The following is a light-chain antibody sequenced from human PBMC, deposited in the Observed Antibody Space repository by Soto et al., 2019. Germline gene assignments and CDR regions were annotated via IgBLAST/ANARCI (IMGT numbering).Light chain of an antibody. CDR3: QQYNHWPLS. J-gene: IGKJ4*01. CDR2: AAS. CDR1: QGLGTN. Sequence: TVMTQSPATLSVSPGERATLSCRASQGLGTNLAWYQQRPGQAPRLLIYAASTRATGVPARFSGSGSETEFTLTITTLQSEDFAVDDCQQYNHWPLSFGVGTKVEIK. V-gene: IGKV3-15*01.